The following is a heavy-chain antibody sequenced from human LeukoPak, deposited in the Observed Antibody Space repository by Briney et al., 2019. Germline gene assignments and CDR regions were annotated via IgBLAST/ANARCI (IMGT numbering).Heavy chain of an antibody. Sequence: GGSLRLSCAASGFTFSDYYMSWIRQAPGKGLEWVSYISSSGSTIYYADSVKGRFTISRDNAKNSLYLQMNSLRAEDTAVYYCARSSGATTRYPYYFDYWGQGTLVTVSS. J-gene: IGHJ4*02. D-gene: IGHD1-26*01. CDR2: ISSSGSTI. V-gene: IGHV3-11*01. CDR3: ARSSGATTRYPYYFDY. CDR1: GFTFSDYY.